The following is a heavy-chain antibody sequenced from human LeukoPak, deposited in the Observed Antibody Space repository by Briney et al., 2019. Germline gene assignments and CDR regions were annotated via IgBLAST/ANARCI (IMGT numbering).Heavy chain of an antibody. CDR1: GFTFRSYA. CDR3: AKGAASRGYTYVAN. CDR2: VSGSGGST. J-gene: IGHJ4*02. D-gene: IGHD5-18*01. Sequence: GGSLRLSCAASGFTFRSYAMIWVRQAPGKGLEWVSTVSGSGGSTYYSDSAKGRFTISRDNSNNTLYLQMNSLRAEDTAVYYCAKGAASRGYTYVANWGQGTLVTVSS. V-gene: IGHV3-23*01.